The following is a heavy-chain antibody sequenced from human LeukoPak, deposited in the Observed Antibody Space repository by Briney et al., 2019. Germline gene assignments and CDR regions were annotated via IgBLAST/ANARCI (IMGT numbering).Heavy chain of an antibody. D-gene: IGHD6-19*01. J-gene: IGHJ4*02. CDR3: ATSSDWAFDH. V-gene: IGHV3-7*01. Sequence: GGSLRLSCAASGFTFRNSWMTWVRQAPGKGLEWVANIRPDGGQEQHADSLEGRITISRDNVRNSLFLQLSSLRTEDTAVYFCATSSDWAFDHWGQGTLVTVSS. CDR2: IRPDGGQE. CDR1: GFTFRNSW.